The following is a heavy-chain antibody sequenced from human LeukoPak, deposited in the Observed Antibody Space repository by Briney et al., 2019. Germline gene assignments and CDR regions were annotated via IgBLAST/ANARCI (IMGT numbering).Heavy chain of an antibody. Sequence: SETLSLTCTVSGGSISSYYWSWIRQPAGKGLEWIGRIYTSGSTNYNPSLKSRVTMSVDTSKNQFSLKLSPVTAADTAVYYCAREITLYFWSGYLDYWGQGTLVTVSS. D-gene: IGHD3-3*01. J-gene: IGHJ4*02. CDR3: AREITLYFWSGYLDY. CDR2: IYTSGST. V-gene: IGHV4-4*07. CDR1: GGSISSYY.